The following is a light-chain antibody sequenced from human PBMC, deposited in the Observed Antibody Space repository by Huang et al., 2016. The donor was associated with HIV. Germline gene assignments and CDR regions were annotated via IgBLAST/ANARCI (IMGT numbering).Light chain of an antibody. CDR2: AAS. CDR3: QQSYSTPLT. J-gene: IGKJ4*01. Sequence: DIQINQSPSSLSASVGDRVTITCRASQSISSYLNWYQQRPGKAPKLLIYAASSWQSGVPSRFSGSGSGTEFTLTISSLQPEDFATYYCQQSYSTPLTFGGGTKVEIK. CDR1: QSISSY. V-gene: IGKV1-39*01.